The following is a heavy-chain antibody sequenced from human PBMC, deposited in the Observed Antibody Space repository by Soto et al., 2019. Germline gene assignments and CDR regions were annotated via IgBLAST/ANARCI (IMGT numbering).Heavy chain of an antibody. Sequence: QVQLVQSGAKVKKPGSSVKVSCKASGGTFSSYTISWVRQTPGQGLEWMGRIIPILGIANYAQKFQGRVTITADKSTSTAYMELSSLRSEDTAVYYCARGGYYSSGYYQHWFDPWGQGTLVTVSS. CDR1: GGTFSSYT. J-gene: IGHJ5*02. V-gene: IGHV1-69*02. D-gene: IGHD3-22*01. CDR2: IIPILGIA. CDR3: ARGGYYSSGYYQHWFDP.